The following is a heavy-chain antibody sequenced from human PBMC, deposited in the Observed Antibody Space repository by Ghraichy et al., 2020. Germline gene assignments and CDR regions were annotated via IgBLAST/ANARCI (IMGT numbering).Heavy chain of an antibody. CDR1: GFTFSRYW. CDR2: IEQDGSER. CDR3: ARDGGSSWYKSDAFDF. D-gene: IGHD6-13*01. V-gene: IGHV3-7*04. Sequence: GESLNISCAASGFTFSRYWMTWVRQAPGKGLEWVANIEQDGSERNYVESVRGRFTISRDNAKNSLYLEMNSLRDEDTAVYYCARDGGSSWYKSDAFDFGGQGPMFTVSS. J-gene: IGHJ3*01.